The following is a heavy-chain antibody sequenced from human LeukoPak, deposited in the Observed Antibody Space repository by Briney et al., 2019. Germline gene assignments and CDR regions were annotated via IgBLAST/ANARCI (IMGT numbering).Heavy chain of an antibody. V-gene: IGHV1-69*13. CDR3: ARAEGGVKYYYDSSGYYYFDY. Sequence: SVKVSCKASGGTFSSYAISWVRQAPGQGLEWMGGIIPIFGTANYAQKFQGRVTITADESTSTAYMELSSLRSEDTAVYYCARAEGGVKYYYDSSGYYYFDYWGQGTLVTVSS. J-gene: IGHJ4*02. CDR2: IIPIFGTA. CDR1: GGTFSSYA. D-gene: IGHD3-22*01.